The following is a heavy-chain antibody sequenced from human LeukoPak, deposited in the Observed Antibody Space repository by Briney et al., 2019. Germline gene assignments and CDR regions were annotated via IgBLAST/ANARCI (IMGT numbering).Heavy chain of an antibody. V-gene: IGHV3-21*01. D-gene: IGHD5-12*01. Sequence: GGSLRLSCAASGFTFSRYSMNWVRQAPGEGLEWVSSITSSSSYIYYADSVKGRFTISRDNAKNSLYLQMNGLRAEDTALYYCARDKDQYSGYDSGLFDYWGQGTLVTVSS. J-gene: IGHJ4*02. CDR2: ITSSSSYI. CDR3: ARDKDQYSGYDSGLFDY. CDR1: GFTFSRYS.